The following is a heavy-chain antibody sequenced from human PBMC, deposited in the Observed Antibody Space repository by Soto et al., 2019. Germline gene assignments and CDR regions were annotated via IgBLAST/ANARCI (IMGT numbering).Heavy chain of an antibody. CDR2: IYYSGST. D-gene: IGHD3-22*01. J-gene: IGHJ4*02. Sequence: SETLSLTCTVSGGSLSSGAYYWSWLRQHPGKVLEWIGYIYYSGSTYYNPSLESRVTLSVDTSTKQFSLKVSSVTAADTAVYYCARANYFESSGPFDSWGLGTPVT. CDR3: ARANYFESSGPFDS. V-gene: IGHV4-31*03. CDR1: GGSLSSGAYY.